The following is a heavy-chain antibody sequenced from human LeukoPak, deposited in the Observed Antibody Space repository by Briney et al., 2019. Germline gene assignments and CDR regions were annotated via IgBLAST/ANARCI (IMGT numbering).Heavy chain of an antibody. J-gene: IGHJ4*02. CDR3: ATDPAAYYYDSSGPY. CDR2: FDPEDGET. D-gene: IGHD3-22*01. Sequence: ASVKVSCKVSGYTLTELSMHWVRQAPGKGLEWMGDFDPEDGETIYAQKFQGRVTMTEDTSTDTAYMELSSLRSEDTAVYYCATDPAAYYYDSSGPYWGQGTLVTVSS. CDR1: GYTLTELS. V-gene: IGHV1-24*01.